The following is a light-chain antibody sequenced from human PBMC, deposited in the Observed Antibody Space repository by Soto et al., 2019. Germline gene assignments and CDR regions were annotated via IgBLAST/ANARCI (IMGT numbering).Light chain of an antibody. CDR2: EAS. Sequence: DIQMTQSPSVLSASVGDRVTITCRASQSVSSWLAWYQQKPGKAPKLLIFEASTLQRGVRSRFSGSGSGTEFTLTINNLEPDDFATYYCQHYDSHRGSFGQGSKLEIK. V-gene: IGKV1-5*01. J-gene: IGKJ2*01. CDR3: QHYDSHRGS. CDR1: QSVSSW.